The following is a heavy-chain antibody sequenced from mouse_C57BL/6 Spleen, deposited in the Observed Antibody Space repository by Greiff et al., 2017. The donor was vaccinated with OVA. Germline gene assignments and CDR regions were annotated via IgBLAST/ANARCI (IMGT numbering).Heavy chain of an antibody. J-gene: IGHJ1*03. V-gene: IGHV1-31*01. Sequence: EVQLQESGPELVKPGASVKISCKASGYSFTGYYMHWVKQSHGNILDWIGYIYPYNGVSSYNQKFKGKATLTVDKSSSTAYMELRSLTSEDSAVYYCARGSYGSSYWYFDVWGTGTTVTVSS. CDR2: IYPYNGVS. CDR1: GYSFTGYY. D-gene: IGHD1-1*01. CDR3: ARGSYGSSYWYFDV.